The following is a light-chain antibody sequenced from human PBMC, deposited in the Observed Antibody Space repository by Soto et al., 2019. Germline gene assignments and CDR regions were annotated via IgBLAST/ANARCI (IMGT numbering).Light chain of an antibody. CDR1: QSISDS. J-gene: IGKJ1*01. Sequence: DIQMTQSPSTLSASLGDRVTITCRASQSISDSLSWYQQKPGKAPDLLISDVSKLERGVASRFSGSGSGTEFTLTISSMQPDDLATYYCQQYHGFSRTFGQGTKVDIK. CDR3: QQYHGFSRT. V-gene: IGKV1-5*01. CDR2: DVS.